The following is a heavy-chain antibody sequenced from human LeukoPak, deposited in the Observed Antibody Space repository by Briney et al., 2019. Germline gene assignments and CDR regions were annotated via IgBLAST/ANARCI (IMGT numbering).Heavy chain of an antibody. CDR3: TTAALYYYGSGSYFYY. CDR1: GFTFSNAW. D-gene: IGHD3-10*01. CDR2: IESKTDGGTT. Sequence: PGGSLRLSCAASGFTFSNAWMSWVRQAPGKGLEWVGRIESKTDGGTTDYAAPVKGRFTISRDDSKNTLYLQMNSLKTEDTAVYYCTTAALYYYGSGSYFYYWGQGTLVTVSS. J-gene: IGHJ4*02. V-gene: IGHV3-15*04.